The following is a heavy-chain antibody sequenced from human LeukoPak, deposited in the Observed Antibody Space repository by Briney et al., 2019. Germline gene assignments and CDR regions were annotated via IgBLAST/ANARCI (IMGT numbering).Heavy chain of an antibody. D-gene: IGHD2-15*01. V-gene: IGHV4-39*01. J-gene: IGHJ4*02. CDR1: GGSISSSSYY. CDR2: IHYSGST. CDR3: ARLGRCSGGSCYSVYPYYFDY. Sequence: PSETLSLTCTVSGGSISSSSYYWGWIRQPPGKGLEWIGSIHYSGSTYYNPSLKSRVTISVDTSKNQFSLKLSPVTAADTAVYYCARLGRCSGGSCYSVYPYYFDYWGQGTLVTVSS.